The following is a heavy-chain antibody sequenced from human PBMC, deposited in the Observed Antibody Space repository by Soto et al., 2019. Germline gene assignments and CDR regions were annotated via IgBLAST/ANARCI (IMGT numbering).Heavy chain of an antibody. CDR1: GGTFSSYA. Sequence: SVKVSCKASGGTFSSYAISWVRQAPGQGLEWMGGIIPIFGTANYAQKFQGRVTITADNSTSTAYMELSSLRSEDTAVYYCAREGGSDSYDAFDIWGQGTMVTVSS. CDR3: AREGGSDSYDAFDI. D-gene: IGHD3-16*01. J-gene: IGHJ3*02. V-gene: IGHV1-69*06. CDR2: IIPIFGTA.